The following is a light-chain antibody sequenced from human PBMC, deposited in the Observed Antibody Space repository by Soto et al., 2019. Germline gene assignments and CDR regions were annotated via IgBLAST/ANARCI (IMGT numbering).Light chain of an antibody. Sequence: EFVLTQSPATLSLSPGERATLSCRASQSVSSYLAWYQKKPGQAPRLLIYDASNRATGIPARFSGSGSGTDFTLTISSLEPEDFAVYYCQQRSNWPPLTFGGGTKVEIK. V-gene: IGKV3-11*01. J-gene: IGKJ4*01. CDR3: QQRSNWPPLT. CDR2: DAS. CDR1: QSVSSY.